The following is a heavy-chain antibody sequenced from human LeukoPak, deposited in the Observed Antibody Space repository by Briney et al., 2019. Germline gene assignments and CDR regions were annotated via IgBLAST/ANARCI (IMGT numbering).Heavy chain of an antibody. Sequence: ASVKVSCKASGYTFTSYDINWVRQATGQGLEWMGWMNPNSDNTGYAQKFQGRVTMTRNTSISTACMELSSLRSEDTAVYYCARGRSYGVAYFFDYWGQGTLVTVSS. D-gene: IGHD1-26*01. J-gene: IGHJ4*02. CDR1: GYTFTSYD. CDR2: MNPNSDNT. CDR3: ARGRSYGVAYFFDY. V-gene: IGHV1-8*01.